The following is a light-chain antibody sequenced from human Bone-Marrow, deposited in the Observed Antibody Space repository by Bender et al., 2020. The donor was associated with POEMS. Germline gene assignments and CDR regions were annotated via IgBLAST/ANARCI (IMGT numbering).Light chain of an antibody. CDR1: SNDIGAYNY. V-gene: IGLV2-8*01. Sequence: QSALTQPPSASGSPGQSVTISCTGTSNDIGAYNYVSWYQQHPGKAPKLMIYDVNKRPSGVPDRFSGSKSGNAASLTISGLQAEDEADYYCQSYDSSLGGYVIFGGGTKLTVL. CDR2: DVN. CDR3: QSYDSSLGGYVI. J-gene: IGLJ2*01.